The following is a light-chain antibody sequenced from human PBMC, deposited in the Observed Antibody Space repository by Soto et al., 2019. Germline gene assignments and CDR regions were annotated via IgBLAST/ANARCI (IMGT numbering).Light chain of an antibody. Sequence: RLTQSPSSLSASVGDTVTISCRASQDISTYLTWYQQKPGKAPTLLFFGASSLHNGVPPRFAGSGSGSEFTLTINRLQPDDFATYYCQHYTLYSAPFGQGTRV. CDR2: GAS. J-gene: IGKJ5*01. CDR1: QDISTY. V-gene: IGKV1-5*01. CDR3: QHYTLYSAP.